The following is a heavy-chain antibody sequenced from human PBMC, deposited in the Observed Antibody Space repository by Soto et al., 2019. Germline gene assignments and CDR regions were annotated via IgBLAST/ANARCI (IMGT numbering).Heavy chain of an antibody. D-gene: IGHD5-12*01. J-gene: IGHJ5*02. CDR3: ARTYSGYDYNWFDP. CDR1: GASISSGGYS. V-gene: IGHV4-61*08. CDR2: IYHSGTT. Sequence: PSETLSLTCAVSGASISSGGYSWIWIRQPPGRGLEWIGYIYHSGTTNYNPSLKSRVTISVDTSKNQFSLKLSSVTAADTAVYYCARTYSGYDYNWFDPWGQGTLVTVSS.